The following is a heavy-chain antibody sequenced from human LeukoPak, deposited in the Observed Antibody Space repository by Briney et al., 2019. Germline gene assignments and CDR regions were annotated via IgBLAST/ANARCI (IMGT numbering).Heavy chain of an antibody. D-gene: IGHD7-27*01. J-gene: IGHJ4*02. Sequence: GGSLRLSCAPSGFTFSSYWMHWVRQALGKGLMWVSRINTDGTTTNYADSVKGRFTISRDNAKNTLYLQMNGLRAEDTAPYYCVKDEDWGFGSWGQGTPVTVSS. CDR3: VKDEDWGFGS. CDR2: INTDGTTT. CDR1: GFTFSSYW. V-gene: IGHV3-74*01.